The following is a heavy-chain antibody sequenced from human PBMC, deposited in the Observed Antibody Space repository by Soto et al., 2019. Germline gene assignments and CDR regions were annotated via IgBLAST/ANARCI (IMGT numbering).Heavy chain of an antibody. D-gene: IGHD6-13*01. CDR3: ARDSRGQQLGPEPYYYYYGMDV. CDR2: IIPILGIA. Sequence: QVQLVQSGAEVKKPGSSVKVSCKASGGTFSSYTISWVRQAPGQGLEWMGRIIPILGIANYAQKFQGRVTITADKSTSTAYMELSSLRSEDTAVYYCARDSRGQQLGPEPYYYYYGMDVWGQGTTVTVSS. V-gene: IGHV1-69*08. CDR1: GGTFSSYT. J-gene: IGHJ6*02.